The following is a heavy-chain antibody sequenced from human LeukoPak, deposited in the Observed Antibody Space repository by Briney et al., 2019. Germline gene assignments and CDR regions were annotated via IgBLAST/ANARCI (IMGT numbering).Heavy chain of an antibody. CDR2: IYSGGST. CDR3: ARNGRPRSYYYGMDV. V-gene: IGHV3-66*01. D-gene: IGHD6-25*01. J-gene: IGHJ6*02. CDR1: GFTVSSNY. Sequence: GGSLRLSCAASGFTVSSNYMSWVRQAPGKGLEWVSVIYSGGSTYYADSVKGRFTISRDNSKNTLYLQMNSLRAEDTAVYYCARNGRPRSYYYGMDVWGQGTTVTVSS.